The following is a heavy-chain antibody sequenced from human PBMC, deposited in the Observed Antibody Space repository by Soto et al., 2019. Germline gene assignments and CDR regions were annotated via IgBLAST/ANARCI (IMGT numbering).Heavy chain of an antibody. CDR3: AHAYGGRSLY. V-gene: IGHV2-5*02. Sequence: QITLKESGPTLVKPTQTLTLTCTFSGFSLSTSRVGVGWICQPPGKALEWLAVIYWDNAKTYRPSLKSRLTITKDTSKNQVALTTTNMDPVDTATYYCAHAYGGRSLYWGQGTLVTVSS. CDR1: GFSLSTSRVG. J-gene: IGHJ4*02. D-gene: IGHD1-26*01. CDR2: IYWDNAK.